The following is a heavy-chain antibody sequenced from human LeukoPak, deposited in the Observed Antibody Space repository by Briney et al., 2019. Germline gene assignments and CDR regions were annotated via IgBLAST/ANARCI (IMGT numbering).Heavy chain of an antibody. V-gene: IGHV3-30*18. J-gene: IGHJ4*02. CDR2: ISDDGTNK. CDR1: GFTFSTFR. D-gene: IGHD3-22*01. CDR3: AKARGYYFFDY. Sequence: GGSLRLSCAASGFTFSTFRMYWVRQAPGKGLEWVALISDDGTNKYYADSVKGRFTISRDNSKNTVFLQMNSLRPEDTALYYCAKARGYYFFDYWGQGTLVTVSS.